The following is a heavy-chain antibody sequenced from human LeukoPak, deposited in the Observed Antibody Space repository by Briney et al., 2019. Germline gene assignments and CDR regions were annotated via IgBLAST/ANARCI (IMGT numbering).Heavy chain of an antibody. D-gene: IGHD3-10*01. CDR2: ISSSSSYI. CDR1: GFTFSSYS. Sequence: GGSLRLSCAASGFTFSSYSMNWVRQAPGKGLEWVSSISSSSSYIYYADSVKGRFTISRDNAKNSLYLQMNSLRAEDTAVYYCASGGGSGGTHDYGGQGTLVTASS. V-gene: IGHV3-21*01. J-gene: IGHJ4*02. CDR3: ASGGGSGGTHDY.